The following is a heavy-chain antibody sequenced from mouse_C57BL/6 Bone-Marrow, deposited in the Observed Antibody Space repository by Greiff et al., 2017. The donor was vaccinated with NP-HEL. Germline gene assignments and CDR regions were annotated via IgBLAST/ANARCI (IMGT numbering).Heavy chain of an antibody. CDR1: GYTFTDYY. D-gene: IGHD1-1*01. V-gene: IGHV1-26*01. Sequence: EVQLQQSGPELVKPGASVKISCKASGYTFTDYYMNWVKQSHGKSLEWIGDINPNNGGTSYNQKFKGKATLTVDKSSSTAYMELRSLTSEDSAVYYCARYPTTVVADWYFDVWGTGTTVTVSS. J-gene: IGHJ1*03. CDR2: INPNNGGT. CDR3: ARYPTTVVADWYFDV.